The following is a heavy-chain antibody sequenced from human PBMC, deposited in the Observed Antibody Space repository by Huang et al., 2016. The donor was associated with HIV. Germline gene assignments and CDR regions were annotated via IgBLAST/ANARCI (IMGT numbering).Heavy chain of an antibody. CDR1: GYTFSSHA. Sequence: QVQLVQSGAEVKKPGTSVKVSCRTAGYTFSSHALHWLRQAPGQRPEWMGCINCGNGETKYSQKFKGRVTITSDTSANIGYMERNSLLSEDTAVYYCARDPLDIRRHFDFWGQGSLVTVSS. J-gene: IGHJ4*02. CDR2: INCGNGET. D-gene: IGHD3-3*01. CDR3: ARDPLDIRRHFDF. V-gene: IGHV1-3*01.